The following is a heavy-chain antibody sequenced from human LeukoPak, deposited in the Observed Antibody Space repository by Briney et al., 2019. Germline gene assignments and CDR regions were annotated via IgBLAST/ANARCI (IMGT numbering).Heavy chain of an antibody. D-gene: IGHD3-10*01. J-gene: IGHJ4*02. Sequence: GGSLRLSCAVSGFTVSSNYMSWVRQAPGKGLEWVSVIWSDGSTHYADSVKGRFTISRDNSKNTVYFQMNSLRAEDTTVYYCARGLPGYEFGLRGALFDHWGQGTLVTVSS. CDR2: IWSDGST. CDR1: GFTVSSNY. CDR3: ARGLPGYEFGLRGALFDH. V-gene: IGHV3-53*01.